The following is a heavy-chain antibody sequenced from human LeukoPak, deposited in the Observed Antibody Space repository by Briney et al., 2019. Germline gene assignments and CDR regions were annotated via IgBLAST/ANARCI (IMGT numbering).Heavy chain of an antibody. CDR3: TGGIVGASDAFDV. CDR2: IRSKGSNYAT. CDR1: GFTFSGST. Sequence: GGSLRLSCAASGFTFSGSTMHWVRQASGKGLEWVGRIRSKGSNYATAYAASVKGRFTISREDSKNMAYLQMSRLKTEDTAVYYCTGGIVGASDAFDVWGQGTMVTVSA. D-gene: IGHD1-26*01. V-gene: IGHV3-73*01. J-gene: IGHJ3*01.